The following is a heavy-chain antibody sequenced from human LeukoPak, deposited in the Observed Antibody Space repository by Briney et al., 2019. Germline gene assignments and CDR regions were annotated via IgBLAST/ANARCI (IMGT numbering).Heavy chain of an antibody. V-gene: IGHV3-23*01. D-gene: IGHD5-12*01. CDR3: AKHFYSGYDSHFDY. CDR2: ISGSGDGT. Sequence: PGGSLRLSCAASGFTFSNYAMSWVRQAPGKGLEWVSAISGSGDGTYSADSVKGRFTISRDNSKNTLYLQMNSLRAEDTAVYYCAKHFYSGYDSHFDYWGQGTLVTVSS. CDR1: GFTFSNYA. J-gene: IGHJ4*02.